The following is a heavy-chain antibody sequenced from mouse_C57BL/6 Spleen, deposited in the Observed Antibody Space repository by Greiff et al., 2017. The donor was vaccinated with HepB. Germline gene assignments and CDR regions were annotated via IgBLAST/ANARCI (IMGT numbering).Heavy chain of an antibody. CDR1: GYSITSGYY. CDR2: ISYDGSN. CDR3: AREGNDGYYFAWFAY. D-gene: IGHD2-3*01. Sequence: EVQLQESGPGLVKPSQSLSLTCSVTGYSITSGYYWNWIRQFPGNKLEWMGYISYDGSNNYNPSLKNRISITRDTSKNQFFLKLNSVTTEDTATYYCAREGNDGYYFAWFAYWGQGTLVTVSA. J-gene: IGHJ3*01. V-gene: IGHV3-6*01.